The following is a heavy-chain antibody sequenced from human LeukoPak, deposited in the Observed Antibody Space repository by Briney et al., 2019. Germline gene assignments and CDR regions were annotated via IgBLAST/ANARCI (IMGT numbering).Heavy chain of an antibody. CDR1: GFTFSSYA. CDR3: AKDMGYCSSATCYGLDY. Sequence: GGSLRLSCAASGFTFSSYAMSWVRQAPGKGLEWVSNISGGGGTTYYADSVKGRFTISRDNSKNTLFLQMNSLRAEDTAIYYCAKDMGYCSSATCYGLDYWGQGTLVTVSS. V-gene: IGHV3-23*01. CDR2: ISGGGGTT. D-gene: IGHD2-2*01. J-gene: IGHJ4*02.